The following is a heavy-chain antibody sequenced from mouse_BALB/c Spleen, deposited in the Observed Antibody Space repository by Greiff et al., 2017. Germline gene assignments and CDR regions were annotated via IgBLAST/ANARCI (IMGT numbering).Heavy chain of an antibody. CDR2: ISSGGGST. V-gene: IGHV5-12-1*01. CDR1: GFAFSSYD. Sequence: EVQGVESGGGLVKPGGSLKLSCAASGFAFSSYDMSWVRQTPEKRLEWVAYISSGGGSTYYPDTVKGRFTISRDNAKNTLYLQMSSLKSEDTAMYYCARQRRGYAMDYWGQGTSVTVSS. CDR3: ARQRRGYAMDY. J-gene: IGHJ4*01.